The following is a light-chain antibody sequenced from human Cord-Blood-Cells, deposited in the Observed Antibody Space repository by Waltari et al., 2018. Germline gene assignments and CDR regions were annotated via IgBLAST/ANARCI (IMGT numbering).Light chain of an antibody. Sequence: QSVLTQPPSASGTPGQRVTISCSGSSSNIGSNTVNWYQQHPGPAPKLLIYSNNQRPAGVPDRVSGSTSGTSASVAISGLQSEDEADYYCAAWDDSLNGWVLGGGTKLTVL. CDR1: SSNIGSNT. CDR3: AAWDDSLNGWV. CDR2: SNN. V-gene: IGLV1-44*01. J-gene: IGLJ3*02.